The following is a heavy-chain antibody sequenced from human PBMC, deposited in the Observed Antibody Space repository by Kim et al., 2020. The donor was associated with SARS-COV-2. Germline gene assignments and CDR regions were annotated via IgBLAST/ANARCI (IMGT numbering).Heavy chain of an antibody. J-gene: IGHJ6*02. Sequence: VKGRFTISRDNSKNTLYLQMNSLRAEDTAVYYCARGHLLWFGEFLYGMDVWGQGTTVTVSS. CDR3: ARGHLLWFGEFLYGMDV. D-gene: IGHD3-10*01. V-gene: IGHV3-30*07.